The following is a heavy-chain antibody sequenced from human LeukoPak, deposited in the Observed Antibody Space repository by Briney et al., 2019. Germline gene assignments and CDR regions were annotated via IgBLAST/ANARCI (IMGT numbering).Heavy chain of an antibody. D-gene: IGHD3-3*01. CDR2: IYYSGST. V-gene: IGHV4-39*07. J-gene: IGHJ4*02. CDR3: ARDFRGGYDFWSGYYTPYYFDY. CDR1: GGSISSSSYY. Sequence: SETLSLTCTVSGGSISSSSYYWGWIRQPPGKGLEWIGSIYYSGSTYYNPSLKSRVTISVDTSKNQFSLKLSSVTAADTAVYYCARDFRGGYDFWSGYYTPYYFDYWGQGTLVTVSP.